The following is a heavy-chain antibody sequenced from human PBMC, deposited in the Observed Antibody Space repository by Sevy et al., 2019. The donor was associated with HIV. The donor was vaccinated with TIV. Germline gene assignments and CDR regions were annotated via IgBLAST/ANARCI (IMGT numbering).Heavy chain of an antibody. D-gene: IGHD1-1*01. J-gene: IGHJ6*02. CDR1: GFTFSHAW. CDR2: IKSKTDGGTI. V-gene: IGHV3-15*01. Sequence: GESLKISCAGSGFTFSHAWMSWVRQAPGKGLEWVGRIKSKTDGGTIDYVAPVKGRFTIARDDSKNTLYLQLNSLKSEDTAVYYCTLDGIWNVGNNYYYGMDVWGQGTTVTVSS. CDR3: TLDGIWNVGNNYYYGMDV.